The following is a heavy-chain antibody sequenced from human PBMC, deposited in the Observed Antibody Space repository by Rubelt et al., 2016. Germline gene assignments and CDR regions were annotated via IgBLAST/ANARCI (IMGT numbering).Heavy chain of an antibody. CDR3: AKVGRGSYYPHWYFDL. Sequence: EVQLVQSGGGLVQPGGSLRLSCAASGFTFSSYWMSWVRQAPGKGLEWVANIKQDGSEKYYVDSVKGRFTISRDNAKNSLYLLMNSLRAEDTAVYYCAKVGRGSYYPHWYFDLWGRGTLVTVSS. D-gene: IGHD1-26*01. CDR2: IKQDGSEK. J-gene: IGHJ2*01. CDR1: GFTFSSYW. V-gene: IGHV3-7*01.